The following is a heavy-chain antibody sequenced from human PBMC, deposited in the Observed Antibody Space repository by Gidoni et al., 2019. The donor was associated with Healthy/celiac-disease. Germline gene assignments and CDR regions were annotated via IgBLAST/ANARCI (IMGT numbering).Heavy chain of an antibody. D-gene: IGHD5-18*01. CDR2: IYYSGST. CDR3: ARLDTAMARGGDYYFDY. CDR1: AGSTSSSSYY. J-gene: IGHJ4*02. Sequence: QLQLQESGPGLGQPSETLSLTCTVSAGSTSSSSYYWGWICPPPGKGLEWIGSIYYSGSTYYNPSLKRRVTISVDTSKNQFSLKLSSVTAADTAVYYCARLDTAMARGGDYYFDYWGQGTLVTVSS. V-gene: IGHV4-39*01.